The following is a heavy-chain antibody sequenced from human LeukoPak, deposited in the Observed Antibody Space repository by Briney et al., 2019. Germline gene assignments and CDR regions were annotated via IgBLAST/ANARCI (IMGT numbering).Heavy chain of an antibody. CDR1: GGTFSSYA. CDR3: ARDAGGLQNDAFDI. Sequence: SVKVSWKASGGTFSSYAISWVPQAPGQGLEWMGGIIPIFGTANYAQKFQGRVTSTTDESTSTAYMELSSLRSEDTAVYYSARDAGGLQNDAFDIWGQGTMVTVSS. D-gene: IGHD5-24*01. V-gene: IGHV1-69*05. J-gene: IGHJ3*02. CDR2: IIPIFGTA.